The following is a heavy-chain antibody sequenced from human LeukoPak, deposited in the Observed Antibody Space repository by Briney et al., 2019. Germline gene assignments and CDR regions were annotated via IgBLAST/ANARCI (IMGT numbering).Heavy chain of an antibody. J-gene: IGHJ4*02. V-gene: IGHV1-2*02. CDR1: GYTFSAYC. CDR2: INPKSGGT. CDR3: VRDLGISGWYAPPLGYFDS. Sequence: ASVKVSCKASGYTFSAYCMHWVRQAPGQGLEWMGWINPKSGGTNYAQKFQDRVTMTRDTSISSTYMELSRLKSDDTAVYYCVRDLGISGWYAPPLGYFDSWGQGTPVTVSS. D-gene: IGHD6-19*01.